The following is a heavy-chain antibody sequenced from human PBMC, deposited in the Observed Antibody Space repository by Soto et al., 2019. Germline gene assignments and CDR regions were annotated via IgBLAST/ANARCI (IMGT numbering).Heavy chain of an antibody. Sequence: QVQLVQSGAEVKKPGASVKVSCKASGYTFTSYGISWVRQAPGQGLEWMGWISAYNGNTNYAQKLQGRVTMTTDTSTSTAYVQLRSLISDETAVYYCARGRYTSGGYDPHWGHGPRVPVSS. CDR3: ARGRYTSGGYDPH. CDR2: ISAYNGNT. CDR1: GYTFTSYG. V-gene: IGHV1-18*01. J-gene: IGHJ4*01. D-gene: IGHD3-22*01.